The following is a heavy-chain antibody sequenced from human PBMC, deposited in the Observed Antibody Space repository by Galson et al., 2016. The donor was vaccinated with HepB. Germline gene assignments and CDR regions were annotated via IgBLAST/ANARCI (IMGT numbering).Heavy chain of an antibody. D-gene: IGHD4-17*01. Sequence: ETLSLTCTVSGGSIGSNPYYWGWIRQPPGKGLGWIGSFYYRGSTYYSPSLRSRVTISADTSKNQFSLKLSSVTAADTALYYCGRSITLSVTSPFDYWGQGTLVTVSS. CDR1: GGSIGSNPYY. CDR2: FYYRGST. V-gene: IGHV4-39*01. CDR3: GRSITLSVTSPFDY. J-gene: IGHJ4*02.